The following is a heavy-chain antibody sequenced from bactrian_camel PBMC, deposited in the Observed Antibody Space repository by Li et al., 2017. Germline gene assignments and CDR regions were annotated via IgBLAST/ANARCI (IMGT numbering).Heavy chain of an antibody. CDR1: GFTFNTYT. CDR2: IVPEGST. CDR3: VKGEYFSQYGAADFGY. V-gene: IGHV3S10*01. J-gene: IGHJ6*01. D-gene: IGHD2*01. Sequence: VQLVESGGGLVQPGGSLRLSCAASGFTFNTYTMNWVRQAPGKGLEWVSSIVPEGSTYYADSAKGRFTISADNTKNMLWLQMNSLKSEDTAVYYCVKGEYFSQYGAADFGYWGQGTQVTVS.